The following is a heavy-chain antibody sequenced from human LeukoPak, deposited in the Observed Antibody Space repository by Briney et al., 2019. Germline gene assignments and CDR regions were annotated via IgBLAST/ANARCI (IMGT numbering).Heavy chain of an antibody. Sequence: GASVKVSCKASGYTFTSYGISWVRPAPGQGLEWMGWISAYNGNTNYAQKLQGRVTMTTDTSTSTAYMELRSLRSDDTAVYYCAREKFGYSYGSLFDYWGQGTLVTVSS. D-gene: IGHD5-18*01. J-gene: IGHJ4*02. CDR3: AREKFGYSYGSLFDY. V-gene: IGHV1-18*01. CDR1: GYTFTSYG. CDR2: ISAYNGNT.